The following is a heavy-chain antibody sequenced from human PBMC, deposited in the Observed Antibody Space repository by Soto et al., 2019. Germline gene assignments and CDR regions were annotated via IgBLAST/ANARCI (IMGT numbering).Heavy chain of an antibody. V-gene: IGHV3-7*01. CDR2: IKQDGSEK. J-gene: IGHJ5*02. CDR3: ARHPERIAQIGWFDP. CDR1: GFTFSSYW. Sequence: GGSLRLSCAASGFTFSSYWMSWVRQAPGKGLEWVANIKQDGSEKYYVDSVKGRFTISRDNAKNSLNLQMNSLRAEDTAVYYCARHPERIAQIGWFDPWGQGAQVTVSS. D-gene: IGHD6-13*01.